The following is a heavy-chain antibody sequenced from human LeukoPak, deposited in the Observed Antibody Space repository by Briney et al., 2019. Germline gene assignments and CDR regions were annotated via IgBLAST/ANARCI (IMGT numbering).Heavy chain of an antibody. J-gene: IGHJ5*02. D-gene: IGHD2-15*01. CDR1: GGSISSYY. Sequence: PSETLSLTCTVSGGSISSYYWSWIRQPPGKGLEWIGYIYYSGSTNYNPSLKSRVTISVDTSKNQFSLKLSSVTAADTAVYYCARDLRRYCSGGSCYEGADNWFDPWGQGTLVTVSS. V-gene: IGHV4-59*01. CDR2: IYYSGST. CDR3: ARDLRRYCSGGSCYEGADNWFDP.